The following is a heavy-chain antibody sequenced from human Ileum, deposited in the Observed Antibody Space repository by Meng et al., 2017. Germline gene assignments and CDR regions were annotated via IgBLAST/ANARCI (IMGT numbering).Heavy chain of an antibody. V-gene: IGHV4-31*03. CDR3: ARYYYDSSGVTWFDP. Sequence: QGRLQESGPGLGKPSKTLSLNCTVSGDSISSGDRYWTWSLQHPGKGLEWIGYFYFSGSTYYNPSLKSRVSISVDTSKNQFSLRMSSVTAADTAVYYCARYYYDSSGVTWFDPWGQGTLVTVSS. CDR2: FYFSGST. CDR1: GDSISSGDRY. J-gene: IGHJ5*02. D-gene: IGHD3-22*01.